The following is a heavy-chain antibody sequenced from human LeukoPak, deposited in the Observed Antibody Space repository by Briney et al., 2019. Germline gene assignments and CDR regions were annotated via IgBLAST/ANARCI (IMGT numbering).Heavy chain of an antibody. J-gene: IGHJ5*02. V-gene: IGHV1-18*01. CDR2: ISAYNGNT. CDR3: ARAPFIDCSSTSCPFDP. D-gene: IGHD2-2*01. CDR1: GYTFTSYG. Sequence: ASVKVSCKASGYTFTSYGISWVRQAPGQGLEWVGWISAYNGNTNYAQKLQGRVTMTTDTSTSTAYMELRSLRSDDTAVYYCARAPFIDCSSTSCPFDPWGQGTLVTVSS.